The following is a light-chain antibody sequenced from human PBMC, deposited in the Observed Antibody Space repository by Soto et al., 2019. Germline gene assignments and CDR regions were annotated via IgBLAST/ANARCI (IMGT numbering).Light chain of an antibody. CDR3: CSYAGSSTLD. V-gene: IGLV2-23*01. CDR1: SSDVGSYNL. CDR2: EGS. J-gene: IGLJ1*01. Sequence: QSALTQPASVSGSPGQSITISCTGTSSDVGSYNLVSWYQQHPGKAPKLMIYEGSKRPSGVSNRFSGSKSGNTASLTISGLQAEDEADYYCCSYAGSSTLDFGTGTKATVL.